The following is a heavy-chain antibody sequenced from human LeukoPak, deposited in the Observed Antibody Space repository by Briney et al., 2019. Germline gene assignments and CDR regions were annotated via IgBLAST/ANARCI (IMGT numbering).Heavy chain of an antibody. Sequence: GGSLRLSCAGSGFTFSSHWMGWVRQAPGKGLEWLANIKEDGHEKYYVDSVQGRFTISRDNAKNSLFLQMDSLRAEDTAVYFCARHGYYVFDCWGQGTLVTVSS. D-gene: IGHD4-17*01. J-gene: IGHJ4*02. CDR2: IKEDGHEK. CDR3: ARHGYYVFDC. CDR1: GFTFSSHW. V-gene: IGHV3-7*01.